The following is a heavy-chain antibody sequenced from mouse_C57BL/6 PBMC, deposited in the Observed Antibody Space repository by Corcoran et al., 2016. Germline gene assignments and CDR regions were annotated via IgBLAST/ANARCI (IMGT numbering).Heavy chain of an antibody. V-gene: IGHV1-52*01. J-gene: IGHJ1*03. D-gene: IGHD1-1*01. CDR1: GYTFTSYW. CDR2: IDPSDSET. Sequence: QVQLQQSGAELVRPGSSVKLSCKASGYTFTSYWIHWVKQRPIQGLEWIGNIDPSDSETHYNQKFKDKATLTVDKSSSTAYMQLSSLTSEDSAVYYCAFITTVDWYFDVWGTGTTVTVSS. CDR3: AFITTVDWYFDV.